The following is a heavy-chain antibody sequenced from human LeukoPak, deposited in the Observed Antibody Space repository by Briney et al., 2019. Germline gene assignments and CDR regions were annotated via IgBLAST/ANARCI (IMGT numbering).Heavy chain of an antibody. CDR2: ISYSGEKI. Sequence: GGSLRLSCAVSGITFSVYHMNWVRQAPGQGLECVASISYSGEKIFYADSAKGRFTISRDNTKNLLYLQMNRLRAEDTAVYYCTPHSSGYAFWGQGTLVTVSS. CDR1: GITFSVYH. J-gene: IGHJ4*02. V-gene: IGHV3-21*01. CDR3: TPHSSGYAF. D-gene: IGHD5-12*01.